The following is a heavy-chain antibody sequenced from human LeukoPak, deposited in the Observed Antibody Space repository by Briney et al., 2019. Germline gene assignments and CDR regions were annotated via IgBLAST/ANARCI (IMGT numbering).Heavy chain of an antibody. J-gene: IGHJ6*02. V-gene: IGHV5-51*01. CDR2: IYPGDSDT. CDR1: GYSFTSYW. D-gene: IGHD3-10*01. CDR3: ARHGVTMVRGVNYYYYGMDV. Sequence: GESLQISCKGSGYSFTSYWIGWVRPMPGKGLEWMGIIYPGDSDTRYSPSFQGQVTISADKSISTAYLQWSSLKASDTAMYYCARHGVTMVRGVNYYYYGMDVWGQGTTVTVSS.